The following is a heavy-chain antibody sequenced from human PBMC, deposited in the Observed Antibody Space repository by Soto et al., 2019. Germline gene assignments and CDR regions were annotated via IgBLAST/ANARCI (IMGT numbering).Heavy chain of an antibody. J-gene: IGHJ5*02. CDR3: TRDMFPEPAAPRGRFDP. Sequence: PSETLSLTRTVSGGSISNYYWSWIRQPPGKGLEWIGYIHYSGTTNYNPSLKSRVTMSVDTSKNQFSLKVNSVTAADTAVYYCTRDMFPEPAAPRGRFDPWGQGTLVTVSS. V-gene: IGHV4-59*01. D-gene: IGHD2-2*01. CDR2: IHYSGTT. CDR1: GGSISNYY.